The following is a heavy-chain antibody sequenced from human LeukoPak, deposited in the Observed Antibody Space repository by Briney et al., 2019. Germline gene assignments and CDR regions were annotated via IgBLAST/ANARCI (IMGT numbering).Heavy chain of an antibody. V-gene: IGHV3-74*01. CDR1: GFIFSTYW. J-gene: IGHJ4*02. D-gene: IGHD6-6*01. CDR3: ARLNWQLDHYFDY. Sequence: PGGSLRLSCAASGFIFSTYWMHWVRQAPGKGLVWVSRINSDGSGTDYADSVKGRFSISRDNGKNTVYLQMNSLRAEDTAVYYCARLNWQLDHYFDYWGQGTPVTVS. CDR2: INSDGSGT.